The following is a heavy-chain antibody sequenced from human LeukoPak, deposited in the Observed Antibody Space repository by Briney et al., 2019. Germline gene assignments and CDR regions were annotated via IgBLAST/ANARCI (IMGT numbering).Heavy chain of an antibody. J-gene: IGHJ6*02. CDR2: ISAYNGNT. CDR1: GYTFTSYG. V-gene: IGHV1-18*01. Sequence: ASVKVSCKASGYTFTSYGISWVRQAPGQGLEWMGWISAYNGNTNYAQKLQGRVTMTTDTSTSTAYMELRSLRSDDTAVYYCARQLRYFDWLSAAYGMDVWGQGTTVTVSS. D-gene: IGHD3-9*01. CDR3: ARQLRYFDWLSAAYGMDV.